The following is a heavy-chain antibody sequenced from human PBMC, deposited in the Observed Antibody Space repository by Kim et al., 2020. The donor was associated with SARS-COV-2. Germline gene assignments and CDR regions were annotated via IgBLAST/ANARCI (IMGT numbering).Heavy chain of an antibody. V-gene: IGHV3-30*18. D-gene: IGHD3-22*01. J-gene: IGHJ6*02. CDR1: GFTFSSYG. Sequence: GGSLRLSCAASGFTFSSYGMHWVRQAPGKGLEWVAVISYDGSNEYYADSVKGRFTISRDNSKNTLYLQMISLRAEDTAVYYCAKGTDSIYYYYGMDVWG. CDR3: AKGTDSIYYYYGMDV. CDR2: ISYDGSNE.